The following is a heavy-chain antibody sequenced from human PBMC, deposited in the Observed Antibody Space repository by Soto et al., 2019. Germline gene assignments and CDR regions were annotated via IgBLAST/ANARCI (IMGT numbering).Heavy chain of an antibody. V-gene: IGHV3-30-3*01. Sequence: PGGSLRLSCAASGFTFSSYETHWVRQTPGKGLEWVAIISYDGSNKYYADSVKGRFTFSRDNSNNMLYLQMNSLRAEDAAVYYCVRRSTLSYHGMDVWGQGTTVTVSS. CDR3: VRRSTLSYHGMDV. J-gene: IGHJ6*02. D-gene: IGHD4-17*01. CDR1: GFTFSSYE. CDR2: ISYDGSNK.